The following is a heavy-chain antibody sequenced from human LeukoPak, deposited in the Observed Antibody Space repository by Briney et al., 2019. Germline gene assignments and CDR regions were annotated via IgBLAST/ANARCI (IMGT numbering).Heavy chain of an antibody. CDR3: ARSLIADGAVDI. V-gene: IGHV3-23*01. CDR1: GFTFSRYA. CDR2: ISASGRST. Sequence: PGGSLRLSCAASGFTFSRYAMSWVRQAPGKGLEWVSGISASGRSTYYEAFVKGRLTISRDNAKYSLFLQMHRLRAEDTAVYYCARSLIADGAVDIWGQGTMVTVSS. D-gene: IGHD2-21*01. J-gene: IGHJ3*02.